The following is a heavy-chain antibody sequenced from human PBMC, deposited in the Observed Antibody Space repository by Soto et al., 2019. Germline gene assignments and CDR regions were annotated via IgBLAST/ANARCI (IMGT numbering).Heavy chain of an antibody. V-gene: IGHV4-61*01. Sequence: QVQLQESGPGLVRPSETLSLTCTVSGASISSMSHYWSWIRQSPGKGLEWIGYMYITGSTNYNPSLKRRMSISLDTSKNQLSLKLSSVTAADTGVYYCARNAIFGVVTGLDYWGQGSLVTVSP. CDR1: GASISSMSHY. CDR3: ARNAIFGVVTGLDY. J-gene: IGHJ4*02. D-gene: IGHD3-3*01. CDR2: MYITGST.